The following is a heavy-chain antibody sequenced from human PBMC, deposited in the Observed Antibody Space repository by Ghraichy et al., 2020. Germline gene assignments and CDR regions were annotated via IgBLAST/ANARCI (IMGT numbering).Heavy chain of an antibody. V-gene: IGHV1-24*01. CDR1: GYTLTELS. J-gene: IGHJ6*02. Sequence: ASVKVSCKVSGYTLTELSMHWVRQAPGKGLEWMGGFDPEDGETIYAQKFQGRVTMTEDTSTDTAHMELSSLRSEDTAVYYCATEGWAAMVTLNYYYGMDVWGQGTTVTVSS. CDR3: ATEGWAAMVTLNYYYGMDV. CDR2: FDPEDGET. D-gene: IGHD5-18*01.